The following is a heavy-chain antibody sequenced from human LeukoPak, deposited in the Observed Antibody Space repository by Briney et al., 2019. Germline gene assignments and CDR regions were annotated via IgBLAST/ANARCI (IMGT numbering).Heavy chain of an antibody. J-gene: IGHJ4*02. CDR1: GGSISSGGYY. Sequence: SETQSLTCTVSGGSISSGGYYWSWIRQHPGKGLEWIGYIYYSGSTYYNPSLKSRVTISVDTSKNQFSLKLSSVTAADTTVYYCAGGTSGSLAGFDYWGQGTLVTVSS. CDR3: AGGTSGSLAGFDY. CDR2: IYYSGST. V-gene: IGHV4-31*03. D-gene: IGHD1-26*01.